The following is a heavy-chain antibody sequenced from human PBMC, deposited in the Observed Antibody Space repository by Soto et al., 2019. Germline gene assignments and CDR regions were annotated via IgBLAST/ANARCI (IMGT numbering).Heavy chain of an antibody. CDR1: GFTFSYYS. Sequence: EVQLVESGGGLVKPGGSLRLSCAASGFTFSYYSMIWVRQAPGKGLEWVPCISSSSSHIYYADSVQGRFTISRDNAKNSLYLQMNSLRAEDTALYYGARDQDAFDIWGRGTEVTVSS. J-gene: IGHJ3*02. CDR3: ARDQDAFDI. V-gene: IGHV3-21*02. CDR2: ISSSSSHI.